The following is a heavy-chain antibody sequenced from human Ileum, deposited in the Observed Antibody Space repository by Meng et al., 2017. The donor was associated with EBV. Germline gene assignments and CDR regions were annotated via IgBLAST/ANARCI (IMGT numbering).Heavy chain of an antibody. J-gene: IGHJ4*02. D-gene: IGHD1-26*01. CDR3: AGDPHSGSPH. Sequence: QGQLHESGPGLVKPSETLSLTFTVSGGSVSSAHSFWTWIRQPPGKGLEWIGYMSYSGSTNYSPPLESRVTISVDTSKNQFSLKLSSVTAADTAVYYCAGDPHSGSPHWGQGTLVTVSS. CDR2: MSYSGST. V-gene: IGHV4-61*01. CDR1: GGSVSSAHSF.